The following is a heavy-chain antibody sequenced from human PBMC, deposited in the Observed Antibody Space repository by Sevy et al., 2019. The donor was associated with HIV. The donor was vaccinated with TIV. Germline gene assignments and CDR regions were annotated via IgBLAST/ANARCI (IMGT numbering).Heavy chain of an antibody. CDR2: IFHTGST. D-gene: IGHD4-17*01. J-gene: IGHJ4*02. V-gene: IGHV4-30-2*01. CDR1: GGSISSGAYS. Sequence: SLTCTVSGGSISSGAYSWNWIRQPPGKGLEWIGYIFHTGSTYYNPSLKSRVTVSVDRSKNQFSLKMTSVTAADTAVYYCVRDGGTVTTPGYFDYWGQGTLVTVSS. CDR3: VRDGGTVTTPGYFDY.